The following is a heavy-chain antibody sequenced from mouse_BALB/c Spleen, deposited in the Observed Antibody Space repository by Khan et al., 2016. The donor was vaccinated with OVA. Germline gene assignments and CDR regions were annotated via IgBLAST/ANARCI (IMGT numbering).Heavy chain of an antibody. CDR3: ARNYDYDEGLAY. D-gene: IGHD2-4*01. CDR2: IWSGGST. V-gene: IGHV2-2*02. J-gene: IGHJ3*01. CDR1: GFSLTTYG. Sequence: QVQLKQSGPGLVQPSQSLSITCTVSGFSLTTYGVHWVRQSPGKGLEWLGVIWSGGSTDYNAAFISRLSTTKDNSKSQVFFKMNSLQANDTAIYYCARNYDYDEGLAYWGQGTLVTVSA.